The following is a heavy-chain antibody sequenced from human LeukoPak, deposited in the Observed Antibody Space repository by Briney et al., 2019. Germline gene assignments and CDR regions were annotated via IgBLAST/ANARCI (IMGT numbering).Heavy chain of an antibody. CDR1: GFNFSSYD. J-gene: IGHJ6*04. CDR3: AIFVHYYDTTGYRKEGWDF. D-gene: IGHD3-22*01. CDR2: ITTSGDT. V-gene: IGHV3-13*01. Sequence: GGSLRLSCATPGFNFSSYDIHWLRQAAGRGLEWVSSITTSGDTNYAASVRGRLTISRENAKNSLFLQMNSLRPQDTAIYFCAIFVHYYDTTGYRKEGWDFWGTGTTVAVSP.